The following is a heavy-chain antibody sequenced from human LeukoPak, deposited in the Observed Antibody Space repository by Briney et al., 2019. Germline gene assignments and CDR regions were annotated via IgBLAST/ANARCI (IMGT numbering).Heavy chain of an antibody. Sequence: GGSLRLSCAASGFTFSSYGMHWVRQAPGKGLEWVAFIRYDGSNKYYADSVKGRFTISRDNSKNTLYLQMNSLRAEDTAVYYCAKDMNDYGDYETFDYWGQGTLVTVSS. J-gene: IGHJ4*02. CDR3: AKDMNDYGDYETFDY. V-gene: IGHV3-30*02. CDR1: GFTFSSYG. D-gene: IGHD4-17*01. CDR2: IRYDGSNK.